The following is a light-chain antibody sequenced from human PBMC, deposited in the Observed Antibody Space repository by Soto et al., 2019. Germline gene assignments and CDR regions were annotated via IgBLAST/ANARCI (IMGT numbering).Light chain of an antibody. V-gene: IGKV1-5*03. CDR3: EQDNSYIT. Sequence: DIPMTESPSTLSASVGDSVTITCRASQSISSWLAWYQQKPGKAPNLLIYKASSLESGVPSRFSGSGSGTEFTLTISSLEPDDFATYYCEQDNSYITFGGGTKVEIQ. CDR1: QSISSW. J-gene: IGKJ4*01. CDR2: KAS.